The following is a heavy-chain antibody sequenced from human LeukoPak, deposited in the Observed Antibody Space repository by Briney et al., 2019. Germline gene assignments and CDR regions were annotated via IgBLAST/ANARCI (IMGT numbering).Heavy chain of an antibody. CDR2: INWNSGRR. CDR3: ARATSPMAAAGTDWYFDL. J-gene: IGHJ2*01. D-gene: IGHD6-13*01. Sequence: GGSLRLSCAASGFTFDDYAMHWVRQAPGKGLEWVSGINWNSGRRDYADSVEGRITISRDNAKNSLYLQMNSLGAEDTALYYCARATSPMAAAGTDWYFDLWGRGTLVTVSS. CDR1: GFTFDDYA. V-gene: IGHV3-9*01.